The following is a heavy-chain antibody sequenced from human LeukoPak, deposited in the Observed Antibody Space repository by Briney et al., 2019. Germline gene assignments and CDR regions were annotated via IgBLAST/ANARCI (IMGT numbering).Heavy chain of an antibody. Sequence: PGRSLRLSCAASGSTFSSYAMHWVRQAPGKGLEWVAVISYDGSNKYYADSVKGRFTISRDNSKNTLYLQMNSLRAEDTAVYYCARDGGDYYATAYYFDYWGQGTLVTVSS. CDR1: GSTFSSYA. V-gene: IGHV3-30*04. D-gene: IGHD2-21*02. CDR3: ARDGGDYYATAYYFDY. J-gene: IGHJ4*02. CDR2: ISYDGSNK.